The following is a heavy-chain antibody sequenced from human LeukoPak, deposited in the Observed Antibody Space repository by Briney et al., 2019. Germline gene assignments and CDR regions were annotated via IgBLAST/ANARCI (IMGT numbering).Heavy chain of an antibody. CDR2: IIPIFGTA. Sequence: SVKVSCKASGGTFSSYAISWVRQAPGQGLEWMGGIIPIFGTANYAQKFQGRVTITADKSTSTAYMELSSLRSEDTAVYYCATSDPYYYDSSGYAYFDYWGQGTLVTVSS. D-gene: IGHD3-22*01. CDR3: ATSDPYYYDSSGYAYFDY. J-gene: IGHJ4*02. CDR1: GGTFSSYA. V-gene: IGHV1-69*06.